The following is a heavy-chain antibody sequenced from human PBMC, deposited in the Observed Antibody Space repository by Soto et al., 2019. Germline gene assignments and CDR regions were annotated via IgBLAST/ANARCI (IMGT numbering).Heavy chain of an antibody. CDR3: SRGPPGIGASDAWFAP. J-gene: IGHJ5*02. D-gene: IGHD2-15*01. Sequence: VAWGTIGSFGWRRILQPPRKGLEWIGYIYYSGSTNYNPSLKSRVTISVDTSKNQFSLKLSSVTAADTAVYYCSRGPPGIGASDAWFAPRGHRTFVTVSS. V-gene: IGHV4-59*01. CDR1: WGTIGSFG. CDR2: IYYSGST.